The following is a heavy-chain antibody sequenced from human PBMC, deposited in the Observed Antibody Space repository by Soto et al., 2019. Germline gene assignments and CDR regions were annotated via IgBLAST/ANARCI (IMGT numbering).Heavy chain of an antibody. CDR3: TTDNVVSRRGYSYGLDY. Sequence: GGSLRLSCAASGFTFSNAWMNWVRQAPGKGLEWVGRIKSKTDGGTTDYAAPVKGRFTISRDDSKNTLYLQMNSLKTEDTAVYYCTTDNVVSRRGYSYGLDYWGQGTLVTVSS. J-gene: IGHJ4*02. V-gene: IGHV3-15*07. CDR2: IKSKTDGGTT. CDR1: GFTFSNAW. D-gene: IGHD5-18*01.